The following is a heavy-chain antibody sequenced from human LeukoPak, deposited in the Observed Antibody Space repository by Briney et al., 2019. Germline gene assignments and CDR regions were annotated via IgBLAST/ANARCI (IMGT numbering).Heavy chain of an antibody. J-gene: IGHJ4*02. CDR2: ISGSGGST. CDR3: ARDDILTGYTIDY. V-gene: IGHV3-23*01. D-gene: IGHD3-9*01. Sequence: PGGSLRLSCAASGFTFSSYAMSWVRQAPGKGLEWVSAISGSGGSTYYADSVKGRFTISRDNSKNTLYLQMNSLRAEDTAVYYCARDDILTGYTIDYWGQGTLVTVSS. CDR1: GFTFSSYA.